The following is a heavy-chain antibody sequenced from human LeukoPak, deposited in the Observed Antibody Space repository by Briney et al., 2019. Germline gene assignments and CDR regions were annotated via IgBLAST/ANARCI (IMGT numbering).Heavy chain of an antibody. Sequence: SETLSLTCAVYGGSFSGYYWSWIRQPPGKGLEWIGEINHSGSTNYNPSLKSRVTISVDTSKNQFSLKLSSVTAADTAVYYCATSAPHDYGDYWAPSYYYYYMDVWGKGTTVTVSS. J-gene: IGHJ6*03. CDR3: ATSAPHDYGDYWAPSYYYYYMDV. CDR1: GGSFSGYY. V-gene: IGHV4-34*01. D-gene: IGHD4-17*01. CDR2: INHSGST.